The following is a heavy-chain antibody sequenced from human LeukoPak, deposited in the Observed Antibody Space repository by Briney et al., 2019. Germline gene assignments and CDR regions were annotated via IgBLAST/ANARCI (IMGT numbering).Heavy chain of an antibody. D-gene: IGHD6-19*01. J-gene: IGHJ3*02. Sequence: SEPLSLTCAVSGYSISSNNWWAWIRQPPGKGLEWNGYIYYSGNTYYKPYNPSLTSRVTMSVDTSKNQFSLKLDSVTEIDTAMYYCARNQAVAANRGAFDIWGQGTMVTVSS. CDR2: IYYSGNT. CDR3: ARNQAVAANRGAFDI. V-gene: IGHV4-28*01. CDR1: GYSISSNNW.